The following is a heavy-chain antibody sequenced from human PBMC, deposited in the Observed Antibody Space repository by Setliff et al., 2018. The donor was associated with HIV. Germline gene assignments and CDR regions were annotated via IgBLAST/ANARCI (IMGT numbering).Heavy chain of an antibody. Sequence: GGSLRLSCVASGFTFSTFAMHWVRQAPGKGLEWVSVVSYDGSRTHYADSVKGRFTISRDNSKNTAYMELSSLTSDDTAIYYCARDMFEIWERSLAKGDEFDPWGQGSLVTVSS. CDR1: GFTFSTFA. CDR2: VSYDGSRT. CDR3: ARDMFEIWERSLAKGDEFDP. D-gene: IGHD3-10*02. J-gene: IGHJ5*02. V-gene: IGHV3-30*15.